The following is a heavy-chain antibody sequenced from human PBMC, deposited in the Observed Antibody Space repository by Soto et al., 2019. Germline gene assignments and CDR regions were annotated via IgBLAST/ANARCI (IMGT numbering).Heavy chain of an antibody. Sequence: PSETLSLTCTVSGGSIISYYWSWIRQPPGKGLEWIGYIYYSGSTNYNPSLKSRVTISVDTSKNQFSLKLSSVTAADTAVYYCARDDGTFDYWGQGTLVTVSS. J-gene: IGHJ4*02. V-gene: IGHV4-59*01. D-gene: IGHD1-1*01. CDR3: ARDDGTFDY. CDR2: IYYSGST. CDR1: GGSIISYY.